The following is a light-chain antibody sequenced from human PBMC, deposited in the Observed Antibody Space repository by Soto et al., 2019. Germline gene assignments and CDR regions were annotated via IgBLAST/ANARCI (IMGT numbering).Light chain of an antibody. CDR1: QSVTTF. CDR2: DVS. Sequence: EIVLTQSPVTLSLSPGERATLSCRASQSVTTFLAWYQQKPGQAPRLLIYDVSNRATGIPARFSGSGSGTDFTLTISSLEPEDFAGYYCQQRINWPLTFGGGTKVEIK. J-gene: IGKJ4*01. V-gene: IGKV3-11*01. CDR3: QQRINWPLT.